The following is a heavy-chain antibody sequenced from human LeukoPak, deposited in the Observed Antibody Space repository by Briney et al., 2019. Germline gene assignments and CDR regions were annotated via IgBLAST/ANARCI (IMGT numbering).Heavy chain of an antibody. D-gene: IGHD3-10*01. CDR3: ARRGYYGSGIWDYFDY. V-gene: IGHV4-39*01. CDR2: IYYSGST. CDR1: GGSISSYY. J-gene: IGHJ4*02. Sequence: PSETLSLTCTVSGGSISSYYWGWIRQPPGKGLEWIGSIYYSGSTYYNPSLKSRVTISVDTSKNQFSLKLSSVTAADTAVYYCARRGYYGSGIWDYFDYWGQGTLVTVSS.